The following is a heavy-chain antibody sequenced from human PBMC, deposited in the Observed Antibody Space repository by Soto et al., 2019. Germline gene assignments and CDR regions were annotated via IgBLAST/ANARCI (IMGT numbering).Heavy chain of an antibody. D-gene: IGHD3-10*01. Sequence: GGSLRLSCAASGLIFRTYTMNWVRQAPGRGLEWVSSISGSGTYIYYADSVKGRFTISRDNAKNSLYLQMNSLRAEDTAVYYCAANYYAYGLGVWGQGTTVTVSS. CDR1: GLIFRTYT. CDR2: ISGSGTYI. V-gene: IGHV3-21*01. CDR3: AANYYAYGLGV. J-gene: IGHJ6*02.